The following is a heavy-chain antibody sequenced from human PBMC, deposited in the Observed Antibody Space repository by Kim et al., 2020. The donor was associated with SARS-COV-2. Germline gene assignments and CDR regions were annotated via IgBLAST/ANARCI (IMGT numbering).Heavy chain of an antibody. D-gene: IGHD5-12*01. CDR3: TYSGYDSTFDY. Sequence: GGSLRLSCAASGFTVRSNYMSWVRQAPGRGLEWVSLFYSGGSTSYADSVRGRSTISRDNSKNTLYFQMNSLRAEDTAVYYCTYSGYDSTFDYWGEGTLVTVSS. J-gene: IGHJ4*02. V-gene: IGHV3-53*01. CDR1: GFTVRSNY. CDR2: FYSGGST.